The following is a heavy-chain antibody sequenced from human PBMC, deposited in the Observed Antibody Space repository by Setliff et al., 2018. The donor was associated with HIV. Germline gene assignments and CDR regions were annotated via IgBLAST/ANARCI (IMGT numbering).Heavy chain of an antibody. Sequence: SETLSLTCTVSGGSISSEDYYWTRIRQPAGKTLEWIGRTSVSGSATYNPSLKSRVTISIATSKGQFSLRLHSVTAADTAVYYCARVPVAGTARGVFDIWGQGTMVTVSS. J-gene: IGHJ3*02. CDR1: GGSISSEDYY. V-gene: IGHV4-61*02. CDR3: ARVPVAGTARGVFDI. CDR2: TSVSGSA. D-gene: IGHD6-19*01.